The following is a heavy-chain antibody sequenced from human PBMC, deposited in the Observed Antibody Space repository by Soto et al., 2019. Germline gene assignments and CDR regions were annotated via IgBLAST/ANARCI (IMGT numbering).Heavy chain of an antibody. CDR3: AREPYSYGDY. CDR1: GGSFSGYY. Sequence: SETLSLTCAVYGGSFSGYYWSWIRQPPGKGLEWIGEINHSGSTNYNPSLKSRVTISVDTSKNQFSLKLSSVTAADTAVYYCAREPYSYGDYWGQGTLVTVSS. D-gene: IGHD5-18*01. J-gene: IGHJ4*02. V-gene: IGHV4-34*01. CDR2: INHSGST.